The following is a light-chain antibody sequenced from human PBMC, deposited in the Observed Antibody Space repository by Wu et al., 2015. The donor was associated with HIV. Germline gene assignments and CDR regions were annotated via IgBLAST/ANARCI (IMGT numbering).Light chain of an antibody. CDR1: QSISNW. Sequence: DIQMTQSPSSVSASVGDRVTITCRASQSISNWLAWYQQKPGKAPKLLIYKASTLESGVPSRFSGSGSGTEFTLTISSLQPDDFANYYCQQYNSDSWTFGQGTKLEVK. J-gene: IGKJ1*01. CDR3: QQYNSDSWT. CDR2: KAS. V-gene: IGKV1-5*03.